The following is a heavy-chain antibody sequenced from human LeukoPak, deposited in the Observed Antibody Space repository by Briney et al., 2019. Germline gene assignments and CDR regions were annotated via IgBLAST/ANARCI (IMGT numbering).Heavy chain of an antibody. V-gene: IGHV1-58*01. CDR1: GFTFTSSA. Sequence: SVKVSCKASGFTFTSSAVQWVRQARGQHLEWIGWIATGSGNTIYAQKFQERVTITRDMSTRTAYMELSSLRSEDTAVYYCAALRGSYSSFVNYYYYGMDVWGQGTTVTVSS. J-gene: IGHJ6*02. D-gene: IGHD3-10*01. CDR3: AALRGSYSSFVNYYYYGMDV. CDR2: IATGSGNT.